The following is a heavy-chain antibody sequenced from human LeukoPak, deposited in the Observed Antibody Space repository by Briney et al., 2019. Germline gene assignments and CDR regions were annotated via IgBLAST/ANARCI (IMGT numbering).Heavy chain of an antibody. Sequence: PGGSLRLSCAASGFTFDDYTMHWVRQAPGKGLEWVSSISSSSSYIYYADSVKGRFTISRDNAKNSLYLQMNSLRAEDTAVYYCAGDSTGYYWAYWGQGTLVTVSS. CDR3: AGDSTGYYWAY. CDR1: GFTFDDYT. V-gene: IGHV3-21*01. J-gene: IGHJ4*02. D-gene: IGHD3-22*01. CDR2: ISSSSSYI.